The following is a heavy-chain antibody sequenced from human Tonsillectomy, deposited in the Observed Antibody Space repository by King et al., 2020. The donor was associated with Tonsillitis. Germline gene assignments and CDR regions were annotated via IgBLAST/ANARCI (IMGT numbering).Heavy chain of an antibody. CDR2: ISGGSAFT. Sequence: VQLVESGGGLVKPGRSLRLSCAASGFTFSDHYMSWIRQAPGKGLEWLSYISGGSAFTNYADSVKGRFTISRDNAKNSLFLRMNSVSADDTAIYYCASHVYSSLSEFDYWGRGIMVTVSS. J-gene: IGHJ4*01. CDR3: ASHVYSSLSEFDY. V-gene: IGHV3-11*06. D-gene: IGHD6-6*01. CDR1: GFTFSDHY.